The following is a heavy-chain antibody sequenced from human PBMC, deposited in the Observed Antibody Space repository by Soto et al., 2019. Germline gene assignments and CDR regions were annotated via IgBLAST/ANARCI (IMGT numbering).Heavy chain of an antibody. CDR1: GGTFSSYA. V-gene: IGHV1-69*13. CDR3: ARGGFRGSGWLPHFDY. Sequence: ASVKVSCKASGGTFSSYAISWVRQAPGQGLEWMGGIIPIFGTANYAQKFQGRVTITADESTSTAYMELSSLRSEDTAVYYCARGGFRGSGWLPHFDYWGQGTLVTVSS. J-gene: IGHJ4*02. CDR2: IIPIFGTA. D-gene: IGHD6-19*01.